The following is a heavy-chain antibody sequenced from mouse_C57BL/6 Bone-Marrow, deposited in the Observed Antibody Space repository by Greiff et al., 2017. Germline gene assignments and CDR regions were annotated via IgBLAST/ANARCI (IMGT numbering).Heavy chain of an antibody. CDR2: IDPETGGT. CDR1: GYTFTDSE. D-gene: IGHD1-1*01. V-gene: IGHV1-15*01. Sequence: QVQLQQSGAGLVRPGPSVTLSCKASGYTFTDSEMPWVKQTPVHGLEWIGAIDPETGGTAYMKKFKGKAILTADKSSSTAYRELRCLTSEDSAVDDCTPYYYGSSYTYWGQGTLVTVSA. J-gene: IGHJ3*01. CDR3: TPYYYGSSYTY.